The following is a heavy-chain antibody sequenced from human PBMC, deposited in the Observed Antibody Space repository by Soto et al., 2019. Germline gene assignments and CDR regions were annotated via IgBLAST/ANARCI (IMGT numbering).Heavy chain of an antibody. V-gene: IGHV3-7*01. J-gene: IGHJ4*02. D-gene: IGHD3-16*02. CDR1: GFTISSYW. CDR3: AREFMITFGKIIDDYFDY. CDR2: IKEDGSEK. Sequence: EMQLVESGGGLVQHGGSLRLSCAASGFTISSYWMSWVRQAPGKGLEWVANIKEDGSEKYYVDSVKGRFTISRDNAKNSLYLQMNSLRAEDTAVYYCAREFMITFGKIIDDYFDYWGQGTLVTVSS.